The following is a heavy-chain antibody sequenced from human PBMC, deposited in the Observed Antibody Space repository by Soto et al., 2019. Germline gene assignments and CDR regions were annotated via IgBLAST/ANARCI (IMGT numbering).Heavy chain of an antibody. CDR3: ARGDRGAFDL. CDR1: GFTFSYYW. Sequence: EVQLVESGGGLVQPGESLRLSCAASGFTFSYYWMHWVRQAPGKGLVWVSRIHSDGSSTTYADSVKGQFSISRDNARNTVYLQMNSLRAEDTAVYYCARGDRGAFDLWGQGTVLTVSS. J-gene: IGHJ3*01. CDR2: IHSDGSST. D-gene: IGHD1-26*01. V-gene: IGHV3-74*01.